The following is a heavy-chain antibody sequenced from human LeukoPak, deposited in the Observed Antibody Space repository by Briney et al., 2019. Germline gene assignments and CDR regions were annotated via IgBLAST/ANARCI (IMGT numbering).Heavy chain of an antibody. CDR2: IYENGGTT. D-gene: IGHD6-19*01. J-gene: IGHJ1*01. CDR3: AKGVAADAEYFQH. V-gene: IGHV3-23*01. CDR1: GFTFRSHA. Sequence: PGRSLRLSCVGSGFTFRSHAMSWVRQAPEKGLEFVSGIYENGGTTYYADSVKGRFSISRDNSKNTLYLQMDSLRGEDTAVYYCAKGVAADAEYFQHWGQGTLVTVSS.